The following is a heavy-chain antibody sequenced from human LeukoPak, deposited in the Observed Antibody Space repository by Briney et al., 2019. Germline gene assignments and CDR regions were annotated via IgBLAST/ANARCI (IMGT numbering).Heavy chain of an antibody. CDR1: GLSFGNYW. Sequence: GGSLRLSCVASGLSFGNYWMDWVRQAPGKGLEWVGNIKQDGSEKYYVDSVKGRFTISRDNAKNSLYLDMNSLRVEDTAIYYCTRGFDPWGQGTLVTVSS. V-gene: IGHV3-7*01. CDR2: IKQDGSEK. J-gene: IGHJ5*02. CDR3: TRGFDP.